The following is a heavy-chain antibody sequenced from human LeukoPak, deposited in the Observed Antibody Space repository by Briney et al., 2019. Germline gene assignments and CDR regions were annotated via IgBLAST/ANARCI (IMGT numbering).Heavy chain of an antibody. CDR2: INPNSGGT. CDR3: ARAGIAARLFDY. Sequence: ASVKVSCKASGYTFTDYYMHWVRQAPGQGLEWMGWINPNSGGTNYAQKFQGRVTMTRDTSISTAYMELSRLRSDDTAVYYCARAGIAARLFDYWGQGTLVTVSS. J-gene: IGHJ4*02. CDR1: GYTFTDYY. V-gene: IGHV1-2*02. D-gene: IGHD6-6*01.